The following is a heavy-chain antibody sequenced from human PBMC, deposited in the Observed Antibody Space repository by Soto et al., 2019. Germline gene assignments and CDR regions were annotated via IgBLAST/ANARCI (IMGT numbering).Heavy chain of an antibody. Sequence: QITLKETGPTLVKPTQTITLTCTFSGFSLSTSGVGVGWIRQPPGKALEWLAVIYWDDDMRYSPSLKSRLTITKDTSRNQVVLTMTNMDPVYTATYYCAARRRAAATYIFDIWGQGTMVTVSS. J-gene: IGHJ3*02. D-gene: IGHD6-13*01. V-gene: IGHV2-5*02. CDR1: GFSLSTSGVG. CDR3: AARRRAAATYIFDI. CDR2: IYWDDDM.